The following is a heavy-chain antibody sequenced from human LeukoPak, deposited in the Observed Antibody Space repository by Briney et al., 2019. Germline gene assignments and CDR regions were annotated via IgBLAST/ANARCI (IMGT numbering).Heavy chain of an antibody. Sequence: GASVKVSCKASGVTFSSYATSWVRQAPGQGLEWIGGLRPVFGPINSAQKFQDRVTLTKDDSTTTAYMELRSLRSEDTAVYYCATNPMTGYHLGDHFYFYMAVWGKGTTVTVS. CDR2: LRPVFGPI. J-gene: IGHJ6*03. V-gene: IGHV1-69*05. CDR1: GVTFSSYA. D-gene: IGHD1-20*01. CDR3: ATNPMTGYHLGDHFYFYMAV.